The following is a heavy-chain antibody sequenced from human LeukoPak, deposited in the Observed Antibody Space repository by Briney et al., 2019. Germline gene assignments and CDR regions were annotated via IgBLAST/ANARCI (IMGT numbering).Heavy chain of an antibody. J-gene: IGHJ6*02. Sequence: ASVKVSCKASGYTFTSYDINWVRQATGQGLEWMGWMNPNGGNTGYAQKFQGRVTMTRNTSISTAYMELSSLRSEDTAVYYCARGGPNYDFWSGYYTGGFYYYYYGMDVWGQGTTVTVSS. V-gene: IGHV1-8*01. CDR3: ARGGPNYDFWSGYYTGGFYYYYYGMDV. CDR1: GYTFTSYD. D-gene: IGHD3-3*01. CDR2: MNPNGGNT.